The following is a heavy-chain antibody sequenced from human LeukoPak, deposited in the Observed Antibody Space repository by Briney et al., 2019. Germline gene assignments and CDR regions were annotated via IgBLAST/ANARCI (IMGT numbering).Heavy chain of an antibody. D-gene: IGHD6-19*01. CDR1: GFTLSNYN. Sequence: PGGSLRLSCAASGFTLSNYNMNWVRQAPGKGLEWVSSISGSSSYLFFADSVKGRFTISRGNTKNSLYLQMNSLRVDDTAVYYCARDAVTGYSSGWYKPFPFDYWGQGSLVTVSS. CDR2: ISGSSSYL. J-gene: IGHJ4*02. V-gene: IGHV3-21*01. CDR3: ARDAVTGYSSGWYKPFPFDY.